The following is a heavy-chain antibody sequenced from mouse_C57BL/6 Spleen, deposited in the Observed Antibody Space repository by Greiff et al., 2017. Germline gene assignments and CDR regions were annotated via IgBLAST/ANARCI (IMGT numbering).Heavy chain of an antibody. CDR1: GYTFTDYN. V-gene: IGHV1-18*01. J-gene: IGHJ4*01. Sequence: VQLQQSGPELVKPGASVKIPCKASGYTFTDYNMDWVKQSHGKSLEWIGDINPNNGGTIYNQKFKGKATLTVDKSSSTAYMELRSLTSEDTAVYYCARVCDGDYYAMDYWGQGTSGTVSS. CDR3: ARVCDGDYYAMDY. CDR2: INPNNGGT.